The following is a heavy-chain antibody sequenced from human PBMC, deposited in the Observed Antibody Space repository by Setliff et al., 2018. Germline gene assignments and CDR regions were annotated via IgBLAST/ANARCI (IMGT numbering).Heavy chain of an antibody. CDR2: MNDRRNR. CDR1: GGSFSGYY. CDR3: ARGRNVAARLLDS. Sequence: SETLSLTCAVSGGSFSGYYWSWIRQPPGKGLEWIGEMNDRRNRNKNPSLQSRVTISVDTSKNQFSLKLISMTAADTAVYYCARGRNVAARLLDSWGQGTLVTVSS. J-gene: IGHJ4*02. D-gene: IGHD6-6*01. V-gene: IGHV4-34*01.